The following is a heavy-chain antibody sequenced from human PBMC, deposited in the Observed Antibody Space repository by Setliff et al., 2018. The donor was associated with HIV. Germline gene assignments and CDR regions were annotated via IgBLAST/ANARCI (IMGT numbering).Heavy chain of an antibody. CDR2: INPSGGST. J-gene: IGHJ1*01. V-gene: IGHV1-46*01. D-gene: IGHD6-6*01. Sequence: ASVKVSCKASGYTFITYYMHWVRQAPGQGLEWMGIINPSGGSTNYAQKFQGRVTMTRDTSTSTVYMELSSLRSEDTAVYYCARDPAPSSASYFQHWGQGTPVTAPQ. CDR1: GYTFITYY. CDR3: ARDPAPSSASYFQH.